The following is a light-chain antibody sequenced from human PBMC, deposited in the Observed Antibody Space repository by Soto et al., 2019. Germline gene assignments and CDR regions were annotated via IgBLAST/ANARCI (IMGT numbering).Light chain of an antibody. CDR3: QQSYSTPPS. CDR1: QSISSY. Sequence: DIQMTQSPSSLSASVGDRVTITCRASQSISSYLNWYRQKPGKAPKLLIYAASSLQSWVPSRFSGSGYGTDFTLTISSLQPEDFATYYCQQSYSTPPSFGQGTKLEIK. CDR2: AAS. V-gene: IGKV1-39*01. J-gene: IGKJ2*01.